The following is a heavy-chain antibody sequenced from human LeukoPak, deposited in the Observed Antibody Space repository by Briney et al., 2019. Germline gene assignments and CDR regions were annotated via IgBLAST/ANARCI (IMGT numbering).Heavy chain of an antibody. CDR2: IYYSGST. J-gene: IGHJ6*03. V-gene: IGHV4-59*12. CDR3: ARIILTGGDYYYMDV. D-gene: IGHD7-27*01. CDR1: GGSISSYY. Sequence: SETLSLTCTVSGGSISSYYWSWIRQPPGKGLEWIGYIYYSGSTNYNPSLKSRVTISVDTSKNQFSLKLSSVTAADTAVYYCARIILTGGDYYYMDVWGKGTTVTVSS.